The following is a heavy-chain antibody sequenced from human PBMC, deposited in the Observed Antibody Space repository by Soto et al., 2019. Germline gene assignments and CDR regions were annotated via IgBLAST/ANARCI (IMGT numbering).Heavy chain of an antibody. CDR1: GFTFSNAW. Sequence: LRLSGAASGFTFSNAWMNWVRQAPGKGLEWVGRIKSKADGGTTDYAAPVKGRFTISRDDSKNTLYLQMNSLKTEDTAVYYCTTVKDYDFWSGYANYYGMDVWGQGTTVPVSS. CDR3: TTVKDYDFWSGYANYYGMDV. CDR2: IKSKADGGTT. D-gene: IGHD3-3*01. V-gene: IGHV3-15*07. J-gene: IGHJ6*02.